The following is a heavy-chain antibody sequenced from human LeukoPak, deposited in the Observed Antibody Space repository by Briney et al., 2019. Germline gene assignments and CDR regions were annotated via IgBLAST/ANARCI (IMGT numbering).Heavy chain of an antibody. CDR1: GYTFSGYY. CDR2: INPNSGGT. J-gene: IGHJ5*02. V-gene: IGHV1-2*02. Sequence: ASVKVSCKASGYTFSGYYMHWVRQAPGQGLEWMGWINPNSGGTNYAQKFQGRVTMTRDTSINTAYMELSRLRSDDTAVYYCARVKYDYDSSRFDPWGQGTLVTVSS. CDR3: ARVKYDYDSSRFDP. D-gene: IGHD3-22*01.